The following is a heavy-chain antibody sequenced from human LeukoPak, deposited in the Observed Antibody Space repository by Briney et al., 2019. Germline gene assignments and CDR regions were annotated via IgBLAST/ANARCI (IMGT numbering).Heavy chain of an antibody. D-gene: IGHD2-2*02. Sequence: GGSLRLSCAASGFTFSSYSMNWVRQAPGKGLEWVSSISSSSSYIYYADSVKGRFIISRDNAKNSLYLQMNSLRAEDTAVYYCARAQGYCSSTSCYTGDDYWGQGTLVTVSS. CDR3: ARAQGYCSSTSCYTGDDY. V-gene: IGHV3-21*01. J-gene: IGHJ4*02. CDR2: ISSSSSYI. CDR1: GFTFSSYS.